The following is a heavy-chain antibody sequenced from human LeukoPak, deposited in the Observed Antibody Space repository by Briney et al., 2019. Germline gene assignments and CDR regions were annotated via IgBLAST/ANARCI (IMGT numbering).Heavy chain of an antibody. CDR2: ISDDGNSK. J-gene: IGHJ4*02. V-gene: IGHV3-30*18. Sequence: PGGSLRLSCAASGFTFSEYGVHWVRQAPGKGLEWVVVISDDGNSKYYADSVKGRFTISRDNSKNTLYLQMNSLRAEDTAVYYCAKDSRIATTGTYGYFDYWGQGSLVTVSS. CDR3: AKDSRIATTGTYGYFDY. CDR1: GFTFSEYG. D-gene: IGHD6-13*01.